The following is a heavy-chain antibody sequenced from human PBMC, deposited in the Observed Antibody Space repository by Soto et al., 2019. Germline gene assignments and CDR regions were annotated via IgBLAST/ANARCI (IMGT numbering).Heavy chain of an antibody. CDR2: IYYFGSTNY. D-gene: IGHD3-9*01. CDR3: ARHSPDSDWLSQFDY. Sequence: SETLSLTCTVSGGSISSYYWSWIRQPPGKGLEWIGYIYYFGSTNYNYNPSLKSRVTISVDTSKNQFPLKLSSVTAADTAVYYCARHSPDSDWLSQFDYWGQGTLVPVSS. V-gene: IGHV4-59*08. CDR1: GGSISSYY. J-gene: IGHJ4*02.